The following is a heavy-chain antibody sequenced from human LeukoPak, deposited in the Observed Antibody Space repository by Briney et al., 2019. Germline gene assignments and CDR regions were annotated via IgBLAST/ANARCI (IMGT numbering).Heavy chain of an antibody. CDR3: ARDYYDSSGYYYVRYFDL. CDR2: INPSGGST. CDR1: GYTFTSYC. J-gene: IGHJ2*01. Sequence: ASVKVSCEASGYTFTSYCMHWVRQAPGQGLEWMGIINPSGGSTSYAQKFQGRVTMTRDTSTSTVYMELSSLRSEDTAVYYCARDYYDSSGYYYVRYFDLWGRGTLVTVSS. D-gene: IGHD3-22*01. V-gene: IGHV1-46*01.